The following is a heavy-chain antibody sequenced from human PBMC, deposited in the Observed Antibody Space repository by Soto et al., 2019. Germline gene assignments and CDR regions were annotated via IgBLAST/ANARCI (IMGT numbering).Heavy chain of an antibody. D-gene: IGHD3-22*01. CDR1: GYTFTSYG. Sequence: GASVKVSCKASGYTFTSYGISWVRQAPGQGLEWMGWISAYNGNTNYAQKLQGRVTMTTDTSTSTAYMELRSLRSDDTAVYYCARDQSHSSAYWWLDYWGQGTQVTVSS. CDR3: ARDQSHSSAYWWLDY. J-gene: IGHJ4*02. CDR2: ISAYNGNT. V-gene: IGHV1-18*01.